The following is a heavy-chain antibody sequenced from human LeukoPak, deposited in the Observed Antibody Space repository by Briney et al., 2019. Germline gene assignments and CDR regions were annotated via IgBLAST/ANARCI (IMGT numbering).Heavy chain of an antibody. Sequence: GGSLRLSCAASEFTFITYPFSWVRQAPGQGLEWVSAISTSGNTTYYADSVKGRFTISRDNSKNTLYLQLNSLRAEDTAVYYCATEAGFGSGTYYRGVYWGQGTLVTVSS. D-gene: IGHD3-10*01. CDR3: ATEAGFGSGTYYRGVY. J-gene: IGHJ4*02. CDR1: EFTFITYP. CDR2: ISTSGNTT. V-gene: IGHV3-23*01.